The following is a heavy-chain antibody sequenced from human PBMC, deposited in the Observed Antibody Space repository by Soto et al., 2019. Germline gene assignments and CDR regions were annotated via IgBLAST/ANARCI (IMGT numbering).Heavy chain of an antibody. D-gene: IGHD3-10*01. CDR1: GFTFGTYV. J-gene: IGHJ4*02. CDR3: AKGRIASRGGTEDH. V-gene: IGHV3-23*01. Sequence: GGSLRLSCAASGFTFGTYVMSWVRQAPGKGLEWVSTISGSSGVTHYADSVKGRFTISRDNSKNTLYLQMDSLRAEDTAVYFCAKGRIASRGGTEDHWGQGT. CDR2: ISGSSGVT.